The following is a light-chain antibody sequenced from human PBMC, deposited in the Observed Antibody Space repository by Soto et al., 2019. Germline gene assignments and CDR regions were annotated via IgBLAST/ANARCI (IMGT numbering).Light chain of an antibody. CDR3: SSFTRITPTYV. J-gene: IGLJ1*01. V-gene: IGLV2-14*01. Sequence: QSVRTQPASVSGSPGQSITIPCTGSSSDVGGYNYVSWHQQHPGKAPKLMIFNVYHRPSGVSSRFSGSKSGNTASLIISGLQAEDEADYSCSSFTRITPTYVSGTGTKVTVL. CDR2: NVY. CDR1: SSDVGGYNY.